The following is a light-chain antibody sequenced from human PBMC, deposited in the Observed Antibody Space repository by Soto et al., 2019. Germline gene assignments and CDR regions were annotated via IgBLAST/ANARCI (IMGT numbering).Light chain of an antibody. J-gene: IGLJ1*01. CDR3: SLFTSSSTYV. V-gene: IGLV2-18*01. CDR2: EVS. Sequence: SVLTQPPSASGSPGQSVTISCTGTSSDVGSYNRVSWYQQPPGTAPKLMIYEVSYRPSGVPDRFSGSKSGNTASLTISGLQAEDEADYYCSLFTSSSTYVFGTGTKVTVL. CDR1: SSDVGSYNR.